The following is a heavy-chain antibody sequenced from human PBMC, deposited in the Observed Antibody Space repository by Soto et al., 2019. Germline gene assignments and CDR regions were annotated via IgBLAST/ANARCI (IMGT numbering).Heavy chain of an antibody. CDR1: GFNFDDYY. D-gene: IGHD3-10*01. Sequence: GGSLRLSCAASGFNFDDYYMSWIRQAPGKGLEWVADINSDGTTTHYADSVKGRFTISRDNAKKSVYLQMISLRVDDTAVYYCSRDAWGGPSGQGTMVTVSS. V-gene: IGHV3-11*01. CDR3: SRDAWGGP. CDR2: INSDGTTT. J-gene: IGHJ5*02.